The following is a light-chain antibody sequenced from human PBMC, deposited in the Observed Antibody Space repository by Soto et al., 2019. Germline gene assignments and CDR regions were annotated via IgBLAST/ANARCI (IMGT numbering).Light chain of an antibody. J-gene: IGKJ1*01. V-gene: IGKV3-20*01. CDR2: GAS. Sequence: EIVLTQSPGTLSLSPGERATLSCRASQSVSSSYLAWYQQKPGQAPRLLIYGASSRATGIPDRFSGSGSGPDFILTISRLEHEDFAVYYCQQYGSSPRSFGQGTKVEIK. CDR1: QSVSSSY. CDR3: QQYGSSPRS.